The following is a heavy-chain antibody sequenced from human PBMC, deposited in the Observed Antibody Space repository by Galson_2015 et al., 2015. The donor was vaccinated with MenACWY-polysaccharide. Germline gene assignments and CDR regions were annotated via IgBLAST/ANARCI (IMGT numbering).Heavy chain of an antibody. J-gene: IGHJ5*02. CDR2: ISSNGGST. V-gene: IGHV3-64*01. D-gene: IGHD6-13*01. CDR1: GFTFSNYA. CDR3: ARTAHDLIGAPFDP. Sequence: SLRLSCAASGFTFSNYAMHWVRQAPGKGLEYVSAISSNGGSTYYANSVKGRFTISRDNSKNTLYLQMGGLRAEDMAVYYCARTAHDLIGAPFDPWGRGTLVTVSS.